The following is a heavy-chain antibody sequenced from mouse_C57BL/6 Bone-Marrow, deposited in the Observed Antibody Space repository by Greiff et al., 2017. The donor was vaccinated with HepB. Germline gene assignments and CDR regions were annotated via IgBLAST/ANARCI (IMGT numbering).Heavy chain of an antibody. CDR3: TRDPDYDEAY. D-gene: IGHD2-4*01. V-gene: IGHV5-9-1*02. J-gene: IGHJ3*01. CDR2: ISSGGDYI. CDR1: GFTFSSYA. Sequence: EVKVEESGEGLVKPGGSLKLSCAASGFTFSSYAMSWVRQTPEKRLEWVAYISSGGDYIYYADTVKGRFTISRDNARNTLYLQMSSLKSEDTAMYYCTRDPDYDEAYWGQGTLVTVSA.